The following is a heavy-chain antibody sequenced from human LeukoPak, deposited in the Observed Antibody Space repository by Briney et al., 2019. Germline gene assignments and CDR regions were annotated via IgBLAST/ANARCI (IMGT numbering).Heavy chain of an antibody. J-gene: IGHJ4*02. CDR1: GFTFRSYW. V-gene: IGHV3-74*01. Sequence: GGSLRLSCAASGFTFRSYWMHWVRQAPGKGLEWVSRVIRDGSFTNYADSVKGRFTISRDNAKNTLYLQMSSLRAEDTAVYSCVRDGDDFNFDYWGQGSLVTVSS. CDR3: VRDGDDFNFDY. D-gene: IGHD5-24*01. CDR2: VIRDGSFT.